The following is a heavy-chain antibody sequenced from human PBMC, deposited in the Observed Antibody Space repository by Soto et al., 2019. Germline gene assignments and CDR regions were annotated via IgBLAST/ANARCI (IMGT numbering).Heavy chain of an antibody. Sequence: PSETLSLTCPASGGSVISGSYCWGCLRPPPWMGLESIGYIYYSGSTNYNPSLKSRVTISVDTTNNQFSLKLSSVTAADTAEYYCARDKDGCERRLYYFDYWGQGTLVTVSS. V-gene: IGHV4-61*01. CDR1: GGSVISGSYC. CDR3: ARDKDGCERRLYYFDY. CDR2: IYYSGST. D-gene: IGHD2-2*03. J-gene: IGHJ4*02.